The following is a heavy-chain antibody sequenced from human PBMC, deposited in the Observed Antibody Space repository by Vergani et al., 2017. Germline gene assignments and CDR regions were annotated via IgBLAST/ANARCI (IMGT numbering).Heavy chain of an antibody. D-gene: IGHD2-2*01. J-gene: IGHJ6*02. Sequence: QVQLQESGPGLVKPSETLSLTCTVSGGSISSYYWSWIRQPAGKGLEWIGRIYTSGSTNYNPSLKSRVTMSVDTSKNQFSLKLSSVTAADTAVYYCARDPSVVVPAATANYYYGMDVWGQGTMVTVSS. CDR2: IYTSGST. V-gene: IGHV4-4*07. CDR3: ARDPSVVVPAATANYYYGMDV. CDR1: GGSISSYY.